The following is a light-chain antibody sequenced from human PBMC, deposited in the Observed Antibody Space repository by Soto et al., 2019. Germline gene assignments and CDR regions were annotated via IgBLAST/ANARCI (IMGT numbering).Light chain of an antibody. Sequence: DIQMTQSPSSLSASVGDRVTITCRASQSISSYLNWYQQKPGKAPKLLIYAASSLQSGVPSRFSGSGSGTDFTPTISSLQPEDFATYYCQQSYSTLSWTFGQGTKVEIK. CDR1: QSISSY. CDR2: AAS. J-gene: IGKJ1*01. CDR3: QQSYSTLSWT. V-gene: IGKV1-39*01.